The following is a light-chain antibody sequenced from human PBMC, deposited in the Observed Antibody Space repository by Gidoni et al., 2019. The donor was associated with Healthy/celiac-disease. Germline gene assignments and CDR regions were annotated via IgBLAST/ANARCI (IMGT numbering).Light chain of an antibody. J-gene: IGKJ2*01. CDR2: GAS. Sequence: ELFLPPSPATLSLSPGERATLSCRASQSVSSSYLAWYQQKPGQAPRLLIYGASSRATGIPDRFSGSGSGTDFTLTISRLEPEDFAVYYCQQYGSSPPYTFGQGTKLEIK. CDR3: QQYGSSPPYT. V-gene: IGKV3-20*01. CDR1: QSVSSSY.